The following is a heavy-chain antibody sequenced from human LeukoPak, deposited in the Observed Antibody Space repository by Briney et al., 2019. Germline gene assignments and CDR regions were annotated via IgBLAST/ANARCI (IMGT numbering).Heavy chain of an antibody. CDR2: ISSSGGST. J-gene: IGHJ4*02. D-gene: IGHD5-18*01. CDR3: AKFRGYSYGPIGY. Sequence: GGSLRLSCAASGFTFSSYAMTWVRQAPGKGLEWVSSISSSGGSTYYADSVRGRFTISRDNSKNTLYLQMNSLRAEDTAVYYCAKFRGYSYGPIGYWGQGTLVTVSS. CDR1: GFTFSSYA. V-gene: IGHV3-23*01.